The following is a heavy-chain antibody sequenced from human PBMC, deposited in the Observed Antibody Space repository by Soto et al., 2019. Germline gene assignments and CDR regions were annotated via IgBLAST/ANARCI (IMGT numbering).Heavy chain of an antibody. Sequence: GGSLRLSCAASGITFSSYSMNWVRQAPGKGLEWVSYISSSSTIYYADSVKGRFTISRDNAKNSLYLQMNSLGDEDTAVYYCASWPDAADYWGQGTLVTVSS. CDR3: ASWPDAADY. V-gene: IGHV3-48*02. J-gene: IGHJ4*02. D-gene: IGHD6-25*01. CDR2: ISSSSTI. CDR1: GITFSSYS.